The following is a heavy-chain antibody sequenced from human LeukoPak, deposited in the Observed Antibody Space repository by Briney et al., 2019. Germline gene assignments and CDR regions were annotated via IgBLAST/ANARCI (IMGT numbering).Heavy chain of an antibody. Sequence: ASVKVSCKASGYTFTGYYMHWVRQAPGQGLEWMGWINPNSGGTNYAQKFQGWVTMTRDTSISTAYMELSRLRSDDTAVYYCARGSTVAARRMWYFDYWGQGTLVTVSS. J-gene: IGHJ4*02. CDR3: ARGSTVAARRMWYFDY. CDR1: GYTFTGYY. V-gene: IGHV1-2*04. D-gene: IGHD6-6*01. CDR2: INPNSGGT.